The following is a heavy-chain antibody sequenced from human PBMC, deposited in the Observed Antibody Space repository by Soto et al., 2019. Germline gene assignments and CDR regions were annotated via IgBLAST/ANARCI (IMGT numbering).Heavy chain of an antibody. CDR1: GYSFTSYW. Sequence: PGESLKISCKGSGYSFTSYWIGWVRQMPGKGLEWMGIIYPGDSDTRYSPSFQGQVTSSADKSISTAYLQWSSLKASDTAMYYCARQDYDFWSGYYEGGRGYYFDYWGQGTLVTVSS. D-gene: IGHD3-3*01. CDR3: ARQDYDFWSGYYEGGRGYYFDY. CDR2: IYPGDSDT. J-gene: IGHJ4*02. V-gene: IGHV5-51*01.